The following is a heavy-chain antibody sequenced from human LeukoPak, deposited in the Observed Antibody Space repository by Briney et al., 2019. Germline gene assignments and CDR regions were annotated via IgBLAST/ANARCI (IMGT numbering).Heavy chain of an antibody. CDR1: GFTFSSYS. CDR3: ASLGVKQRWLQLTPYDY. D-gene: IGHD5-24*01. CDR2: ISSSSSYI. J-gene: IGHJ4*02. Sequence: PGGSLRLSCAASGFTFSSYSMNWVRQAPGKGLEWVSSISSSSSYIYYADSVKGRFTISRDNSKNTLYLQMNSLRAEDTAVYYCASLGVKQRWLQLTPYDYWGQGTLVTVSS. V-gene: IGHV3-21*04.